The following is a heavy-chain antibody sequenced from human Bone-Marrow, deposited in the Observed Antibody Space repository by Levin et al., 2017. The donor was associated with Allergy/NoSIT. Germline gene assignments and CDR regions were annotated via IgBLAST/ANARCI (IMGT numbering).Heavy chain of an antibody. J-gene: IGHJ6*02. Sequence: GASVKVSCKASGGTFSSYAISWVRQAPGQGLEWMGGIIPIFGTANYAQKFQGRVTITADESTSTAYMELSSLRSEDTAVYYCARRSSSWYPDYYGMDVWGQGTTVTVSS. CDR2: IIPIFGTA. CDR3: ARRSSSWYPDYYGMDV. V-gene: IGHV1-69*13. D-gene: IGHD6-13*01. CDR1: GGTFSSYA.